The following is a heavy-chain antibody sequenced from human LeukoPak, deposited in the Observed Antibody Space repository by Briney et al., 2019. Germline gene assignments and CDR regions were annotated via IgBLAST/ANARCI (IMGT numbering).Heavy chain of an antibody. J-gene: IGHJ6*03. V-gene: IGHV3-23*01. CDR3: AKGKGIAAAAPYYYMDV. CDR1: GFTFSSYA. Sequence: PGGSLRLSCAASGFTFSSYAMSWVRQAPGKGLEWVSAISGSGGSTYYADSVKGRFTISRDNSKNTLYLQMNSLRAEDTAVYYCAKGKGIAAAAPYYYMDVWGKGTTVTVSS. D-gene: IGHD6-13*01. CDR2: ISGSGGST.